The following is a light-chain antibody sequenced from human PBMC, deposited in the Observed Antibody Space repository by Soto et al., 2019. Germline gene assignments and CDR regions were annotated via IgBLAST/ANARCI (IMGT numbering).Light chain of an antibody. J-gene: IGKJ4*01. CDR1: QDLTNW. Sequence: DIQMTQSPFSVSASVGDRVTSTCRASQDLTNWLAWYQQKPGKAPKLLIHTSSILQSGVPSRFRGSVSGTDLHLDISRLQPEDFATYFCQQGKSFPLTFGGGTTVEIQ. V-gene: IGKV1-12*01. CDR2: TSS. CDR3: QQGKSFPLT.